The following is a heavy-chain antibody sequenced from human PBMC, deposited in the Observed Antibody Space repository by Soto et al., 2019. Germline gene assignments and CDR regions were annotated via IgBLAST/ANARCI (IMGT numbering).Heavy chain of an antibody. CDR3: ARGYSSSWYRGDAFDI. CDR2: IIPIFGTA. V-gene: IGHV1-69*13. J-gene: IGHJ3*02. Sequence: SVKVSCKASGGTFSSYAISWVRQAPGQGLEWMGGIIPIFGTANYAQKFQGRVTITADESTSTAYMELSSLRSEDTAVYYCARGYSSSWYRGDAFDIWGQGTMVTVSS. CDR1: GGTFSSYA. D-gene: IGHD6-13*01.